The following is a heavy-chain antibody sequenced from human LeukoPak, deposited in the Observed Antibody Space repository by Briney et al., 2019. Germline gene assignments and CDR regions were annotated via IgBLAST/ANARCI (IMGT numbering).Heavy chain of an antibody. J-gene: IGHJ4*02. CDR2: ITSNSDSK. CDR3: VRDLSFGGVMGH. D-gene: IGHD3-16*01. CDR1: GFIFSGYD. Sequence: AGGSLRLSCAASGFIFSGYDMNWVRQAPGKGLEWVSSITSNSDSKYYADSVMGRFTISTDNAKNSLFLRMNSLRAEDTAVYYCVRDLSFGGVMGHWGQGSLVTVSS. V-gene: IGHV3-21*01.